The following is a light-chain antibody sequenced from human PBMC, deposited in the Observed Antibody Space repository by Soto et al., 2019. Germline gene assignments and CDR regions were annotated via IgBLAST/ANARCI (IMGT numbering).Light chain of an antibody. CDR1: SSNIGAGYD. CDR2: GNS. Sequence: QSVLTQPPSVSGAPGQRVTISCTGSSSNIGAGYDVHWYQQLPGTAPKLLIYGNSNRPSGVPDRFSGSKSGTSASLAITGLQAEDEADYYCCSYVGATTYVFGTGTKGTIL. V-gene: IGLV1-40*01. J-gene: IGLJ1*01. CDR3: CSYVGATTYV.